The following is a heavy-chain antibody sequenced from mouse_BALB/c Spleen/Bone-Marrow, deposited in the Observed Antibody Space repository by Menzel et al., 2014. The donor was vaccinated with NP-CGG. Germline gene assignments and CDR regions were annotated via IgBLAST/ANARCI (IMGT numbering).Heavy chain of an antibody. CDR2: INPTGGYT. CDR3: AREATYYAYFDY. CDR1: GYTFTSNT. Sequence: VQLQESAAELARPGASVKMSCKASGYTFTSNTIQWVKQRPGQGLEWIGYINPTGGYTDYNQKFKDKTTLTADKSSSTAYMQLSRLTSEDSAVYYCAREATYYAYFDYWGQGTILTVSS. D-gene: IGHD1-1*01. J-gene: IGHJ2*01. V-gene: IGHV1-4*02.